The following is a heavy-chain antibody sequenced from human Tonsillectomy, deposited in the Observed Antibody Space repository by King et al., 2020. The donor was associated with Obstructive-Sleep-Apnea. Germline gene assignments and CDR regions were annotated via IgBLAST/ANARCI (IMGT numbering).Heavy chain of an antibody. Sequence: VQLQESGPGLVKPSETLSLTCTVSGGSISSYYWSWIRQPPGKGLEWIGYIYYSGSTNYNPSLKSRVTISVDTSKNQFSLKLSSVTAADTAVYYCAGRGATDPKIDPWGQGTLVTVSS. V-gene: IGHV4-59*01. J-gene: IGHJ5*02. CDR2: IYYSGST. D-gene: IGHD1-26*01. CDR3: AGRGATDPKIDP. CDR1: GGSISSYY.